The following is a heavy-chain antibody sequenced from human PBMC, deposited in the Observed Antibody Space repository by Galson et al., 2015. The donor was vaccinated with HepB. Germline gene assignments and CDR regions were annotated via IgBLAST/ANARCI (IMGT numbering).Heavy chain of an antibody. V-gene: IGHV1-2*06. CDR3: ARLTSPEGYNWFDP. Sequence: SVKVSCKASGYTFTGYYMHWVRQAPGQGLEWMGRINPNSGGTNYAQKFQGRVTMTRDTSISTAYMELSRLRSDDTAVYYCARLTSPEGYNWFDPWGQGTLVTVSS. CDR2: INPNSGGT. J-gene: IGHJ5*02. CDR1: GYTFTGYY. D-gene: IGHD1-14*01.